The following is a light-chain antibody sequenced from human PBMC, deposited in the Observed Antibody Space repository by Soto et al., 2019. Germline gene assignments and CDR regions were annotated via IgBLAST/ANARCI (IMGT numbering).Light chain of an antibody. CDR3: QQRSDWPS. Sequence: ESVLTQSPGTLSLYPGERATLSCRASQSVSNNYLAWYQQKPGQAPRLLIYDASYRATGIPARFSGSGSGTDFTLTISSLEPEDFAVYYCQQRSDWPSFGQGTRLEI. CDR2: DAS. V-gene: IGKV3-11*01. J-gene: IGKJ5*01. CDR1: QSVSNNY.